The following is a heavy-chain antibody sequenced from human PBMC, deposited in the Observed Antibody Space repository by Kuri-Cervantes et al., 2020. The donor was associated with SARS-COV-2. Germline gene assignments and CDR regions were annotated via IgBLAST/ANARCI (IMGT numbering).Heavy chain of an antibody. J-gene: IGHJ4*02. CDR1: GFTFGDYA. V-gene: IGHV3-23*01. CDR3: AKNNGIVPAAHFDY. CDR2: ISGSGGST. Sequence: GESLKISCTASGFTFGDYAMSWFRQAPGKGLEWVSAISGSGGSTYYADSVKGRFTISRDNSKNTLYLQMNSLRAEDTAVYYCAKNNGIVPAAHFDYWGQGTLVTVSS. D-gene: IGHD2-2*01.